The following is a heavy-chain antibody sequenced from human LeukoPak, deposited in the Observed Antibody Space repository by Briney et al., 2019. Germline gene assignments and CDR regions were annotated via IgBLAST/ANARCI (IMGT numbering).Heavy chain of an antibody. CDR1: GFSVSSNY. CDR2: IHSGGRA. V-gene: IGHV3-66*02. CDR3: VGVETITMVRGASGDV. D-gene: IGHD3-10*01. J-gene: IGHJ6*04. Sequence: VGSLRLSCAASGFSVSSNYMTWVRQAPGKGLEWVSVIHSGGRAYYADSVKGRFTTSRDNSKNTLDLQMNSLSVEDTAVYYCVGVETITMVRGASGDVWGKGTTVTVSS.